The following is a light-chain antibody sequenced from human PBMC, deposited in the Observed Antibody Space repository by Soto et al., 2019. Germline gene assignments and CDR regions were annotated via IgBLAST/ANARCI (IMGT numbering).Light chain of an antibody. Sequence: DIQMTQSPSSLSASVGDRVTITCRASESISSYLNWYQQKPGEAPKLLIYVVSSLPSGVPSRFSGSGSGTHFTLTISSLQPADFATYYSQQSYTTPFTFGQGTKLDIK. CDR2: VVS. CDR1: ESISSY. J-gene: IGKJ2*01. CDR3: QQSYTTPFT. V-gene: IGKV1-39*01.